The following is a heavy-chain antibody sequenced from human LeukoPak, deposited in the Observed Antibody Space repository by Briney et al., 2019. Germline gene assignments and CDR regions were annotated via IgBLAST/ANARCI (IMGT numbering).Heavy chain of an antibody. CDR3: ARALEIWFGPDAFDI. CDR2: IKQDGSEK. CDR1: GFTFSSYW. Sequence: GGSLRLSCAASGFTFSSYWMSRVRQAPGKGLEWVANIKQDGSEKYYVDSVKGRFTISRDNAKNSLYLQMNSLRAEDTAVYYCARALEIWFGPDAFDIWGQGTMVTVSS. J-gene: IGHJ3*02. V-gene: IGHV3-7*01. D-gene: IGHD3-10*01.